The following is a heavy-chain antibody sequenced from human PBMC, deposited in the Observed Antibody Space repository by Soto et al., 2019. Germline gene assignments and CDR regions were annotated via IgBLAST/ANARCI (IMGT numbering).Heavy chain of an antibody. CDR3: ARGELLWCGELLR. V-gene: IGHV1-8*01. Sequence: QVQLVQSGAEVKKPGASVKVSCKASGYTFTSYEINWVRQATGQGLEWMGWMNPNSGDTGYAQKFPARVTMTKKTSSSTAYMELSSLRSEDTAVYYCARGELLWCGELLRWGQGTLVTVSS. CDR1: GYTFTSYE. J-gene: IGHJ4*02. CDR2: MNPNSGDT. D-gene: IGHD3-10*01.